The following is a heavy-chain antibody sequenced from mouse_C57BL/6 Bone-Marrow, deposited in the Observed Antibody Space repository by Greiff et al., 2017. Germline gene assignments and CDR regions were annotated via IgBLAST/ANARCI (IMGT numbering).Heavy chain of an antibody. CDR1: GYTFTGYW. V-gene: IGHV1-9*01. D-gene: IGHD1-1*02. CDR2: ILPGSGST. CDR3: GRGWFAMYY. Sequence: QVQLQQSGAELMRPGASVKLSCKATGYTFTGYWIEWVKQRPRHGLEWIGEILPGSGSTNYNEKFKGKATFTADQSSTTAYMQLSSLPTEDSAIYYCGRGWFAMYYWGQGTSATVSA. J-gene: IGHJ4*01.